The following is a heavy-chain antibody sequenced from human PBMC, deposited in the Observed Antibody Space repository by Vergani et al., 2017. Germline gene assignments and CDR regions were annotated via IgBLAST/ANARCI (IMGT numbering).Heavy chain of an antibody. V-gene: IGHV3-21*01. CDR3: ARSVDTAMVPPL. CDR1: GFTFSSYS. J-gene: IGHJ4*02. CDR2: ISSSSSYI. D-gene: IGHD5-18*01. Sequence: EVQLVESGGGLVKPGGSLRLSCAASGFTFSSYSMNWVRQAPGKGLEWVSSISSSSSYIYYADSVKGRFTISRDNAKNSLYLQMNSLRAEDTAVYCCARSVDTAMVPPLWGQGTLVTVSS.